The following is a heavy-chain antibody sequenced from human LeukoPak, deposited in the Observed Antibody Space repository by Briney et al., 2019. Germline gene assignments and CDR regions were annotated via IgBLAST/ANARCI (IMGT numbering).Heavy chain of an antibody. CDR1: GFTVSSNY. Sequence: PGGSLRLSCAASGFTVSSNYMSWVRQAPGKGLEWVSVIFSSGGTNYADSVKGRFTISRDNSKNTVYLQMNSLRAEDTAVYYCSRGPSGDWGQGTLVTVSS. CDR2: IFSSGGT. D-gene: IGHD3-10*01. CDR3: SRGPSGD. J-gene: IGHJ4*02. V-gene: IGHV3-66*01.